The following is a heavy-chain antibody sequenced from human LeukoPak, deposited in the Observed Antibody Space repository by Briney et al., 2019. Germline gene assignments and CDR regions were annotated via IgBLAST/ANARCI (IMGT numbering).Heavy chain of an antibody. CDR3: ARDGHDYGDYDWFDP. J-gene: IGHJ5*02. CDR2: ISAYNGNT. CDR1: GYTFTSYG. Sequence: ASVKVSCKASGYTFTSYGISWVRQAPGQGLEWMGWISAYNGNTNHAQKLQGRVTMTTDTSTSAAYMELRSLRSDDTAVYYCARDGHDYGDYDWFDPWGQGTLVTVSS. V-gene: IGHV1-18*01. D-gene: IGHD4-17*01.